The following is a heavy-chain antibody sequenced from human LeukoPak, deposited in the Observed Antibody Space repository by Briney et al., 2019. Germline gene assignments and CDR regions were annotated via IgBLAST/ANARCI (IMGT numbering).Heavy chain of an antibody. Sequence: ASVKVSCKASGYTFTNYDINWVRQATGQGLEWMGWMNPNSGNTGYAQKFQGRVTMTRNTSISTAYMELSSLRSEDTAVYYCARVMYGSYGYDYWGQGTLVTVSS. CDR3: ARVMYGSYGYDY. V-gene: IGHV1-8*01. CDR2: MNPNSGNT. J-gene: IGHJ4*02. D-gene: IGHD5-18*01. CDR1: GYTFTNYD.